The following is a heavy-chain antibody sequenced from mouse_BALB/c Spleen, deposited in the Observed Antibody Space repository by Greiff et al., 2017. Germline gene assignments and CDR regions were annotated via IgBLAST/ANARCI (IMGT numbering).Heavy chain of an antibody. CDR1: GYTFSSYW. D-gene: IGHD2-4*01. V-gene: IGHV1-9*01. CDR2: ILPGSGST. Sequence: QVQLKESGAELMKPGASVKISCKATGYTFSSYWIEWVKQRPGHGLEWIGEILPGSGSTNYNEKFKGKATFTADTSSNTAYMQLSSLTSEDSAVYYCARGGITTVFAYWGQGTLVTVSA. CDR3: ARGGITTVFAY. J-gene: IGHJ3*01.